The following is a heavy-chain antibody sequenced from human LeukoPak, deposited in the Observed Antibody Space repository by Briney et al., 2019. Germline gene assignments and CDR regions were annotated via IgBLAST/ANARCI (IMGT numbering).Heavy chain of an antibody. CDR3: ARYYDRSGYWSTPHFDY. J-gene: IGHJ4*02. D-gene: IGHD3-22*01. CDR1: GGSISSYY. CDR2: IQYSGST. V-gene: IGHV4-59*01. Sequence: SETLSLTCTVSGGSISSYYWSWIRQPPGKGLQYIGYIQYSGSTNYNPSLKSRVTISVDTSKNQFSLKLSSVTAADTAVYYCARYYDRSGYWSTPHFDYWGQGTLVTVSS.